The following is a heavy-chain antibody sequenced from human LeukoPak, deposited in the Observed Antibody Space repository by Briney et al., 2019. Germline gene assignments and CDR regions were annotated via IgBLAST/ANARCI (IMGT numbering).Heavy chain of an antibody. V-gene: IGHV4-39*01. CDR2: IYYSGST. Sequence: SETLSLTCTVSGGSISSSSYYWGWIRQPPGKGLEWIGSIYYSGSTYYNPSLKSRVTISVDTSKNQFSLKLSSVTAADTAVYYCARVGYSGYYRGCYYYYGMDVWGQGTTVTVSS. D-gene: IGHD3-3*01. CDR3: ARVGYSGYYRGCYYYYGMDV. J-gene: IGHJ6*02. CDR1: GGSISSSSYY.